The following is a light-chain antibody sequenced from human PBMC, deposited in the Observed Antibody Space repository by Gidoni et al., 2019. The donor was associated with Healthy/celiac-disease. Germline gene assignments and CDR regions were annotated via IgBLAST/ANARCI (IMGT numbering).Light chain of an antibody. CDR1: QSLLHSNGYNY. CDR2: LGS. V-gene: IGKV2-28*01. CDR3: MQALQTPT. Sequence: IEMTQSPLSLPVTPGEPASIYRRSSQSLLHSNGYNYLDWYLQKPGQSPQLLICLGSKRASGVPDRFSSSGSGTDFPLKISRVEAEDVGVYCCMQALQTPTFXXXTKVEIK. J-gene: IGKJ1*01.